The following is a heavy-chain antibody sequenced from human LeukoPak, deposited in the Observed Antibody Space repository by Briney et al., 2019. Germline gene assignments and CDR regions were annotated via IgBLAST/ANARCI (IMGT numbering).Heavy chain of an antibody. CDR1: GISVSSNH. CDR3: ARAPSWGRHAFDI. J-gene: IGHJ3*02. D-gene: IGHD3-16*01. Sequence: GSLRLSCVAAGISVSSNHITWVRQPPGKGLEWIGEINHSGSTNYNPSLKSRVTISVDTSKNQFSLKLSSVTAADTAVYYCARAPSWGRHAFDIWGQGTMVTVSS. CDR2: INHSGST. V-gene: IGHV4-34*01.